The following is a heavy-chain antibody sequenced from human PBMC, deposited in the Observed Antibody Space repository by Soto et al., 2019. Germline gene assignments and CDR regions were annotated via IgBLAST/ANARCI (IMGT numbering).Heavy chain of an antibody. CDR2: IIPIFGTA. Sequence: SVKVSCKASGGTFSSYAISWVRQAPGQGLEWMGGIIPIFGTANYAQKFQGRVTITADESTSTAYMELSSLRSEDTAVYYCAREENCRGGTCYSEYFHHWGQGTLVTVSS. V-gene: IGHV1-69*13. J-gene: IGHJ1*01. CDR1: GGTFSSYA. D-gene: IGHD2-15*01. CDR3: AREENCRGGTCYSEYFHH.